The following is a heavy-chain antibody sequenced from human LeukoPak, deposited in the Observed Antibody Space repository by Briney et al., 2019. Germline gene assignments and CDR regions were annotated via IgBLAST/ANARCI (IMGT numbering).Heavy chain of an antibody. D-gene: IGHD4-4*01. J-gene: IGHJ4*02. Sequence: GGSLRLSCAASGFTFSSYGMHWVRQAPGKGLEWVAVISYDGSNKYYADSVKGRFTISRDNSKNTLYLQMNSLRAEDTAVYYCAAGDYSNYVNYWGQGTLVTVSS. V-gene: IGHV3-30*19. CDR1: GFTFSSYG. CDR2: ISYDGSNK. CDR3: AAGDYSNYVNY.